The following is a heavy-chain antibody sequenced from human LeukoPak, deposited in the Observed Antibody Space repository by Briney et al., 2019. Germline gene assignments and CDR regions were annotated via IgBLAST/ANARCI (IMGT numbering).Heavy chain of an antibody. Sequence: GGSLRLSCAASGFTFSNYAMSWVRQAPGKGLEWVSAISGSGGSTYYADSVKGRFTISRDNSKNTLYLQMNSLRAEDTAVYYCAKFLPTHIVVANYYFDYWGQGTLVTVSS. V-gene: IGHV3-23*01. CDR2: ISGSGGST. J-gene: IGHJ4*02. CDR1: GFTFSNYA. D-gene: IGHD2-21*01. CDR3: AKFLPTHIVVANYYFDY.